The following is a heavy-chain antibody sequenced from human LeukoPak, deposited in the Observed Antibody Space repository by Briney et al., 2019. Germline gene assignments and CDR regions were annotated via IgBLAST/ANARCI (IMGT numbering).Heavy chain of an antibody. CDR1: GFTFSSYA. J-gene: IGHJ6*02. Sequence: GGSLRLSCAASGFTFSSYAMSWVRQAPGKGLEWVSAISGSGGSTYYADSVKGRFTISRDNSKNTLYLQMNSLRAEDTAVYYCAKDIKGVVLMVYAPSLSHYYGMDVWGQGTTVTVSS. V-gene: IGHV3-23*01. CDR2: ISGSGGST. D-gene: IGHD2-8*01. CDR3: AKDIKGVVLMVYAPSLSHYYGMDV.